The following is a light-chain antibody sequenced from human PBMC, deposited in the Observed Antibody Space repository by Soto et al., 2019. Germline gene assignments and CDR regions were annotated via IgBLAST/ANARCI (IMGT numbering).Light chain of an antibody. CDR1: SSDVGSYNL. CDR3: AVWDDSLDGPV. J-gene: IGLJ3*02. CDR2: EGS. Sequence: QSALTQPASVSGSPGQSITISCTGTSSDVGSYNLVSWYQQHPGKAPKLMIYEGSKRPSGVPDRFSGSKSGTSASLAISGLQSEDEADYYCAVWDDSLDGPVFGGGTKVTVL. V-gene: IGLV2-14*02.